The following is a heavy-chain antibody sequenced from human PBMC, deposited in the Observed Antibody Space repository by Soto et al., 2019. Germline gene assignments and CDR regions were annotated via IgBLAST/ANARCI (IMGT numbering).Heavy chain of an antibody. CDR2: IWYDGSNK. J-gene: IGHJ6*02. V-gene: IGHV3-33*01. CDR3: ARELGYCSSTSCYKGYYGMDV. CDR1: GFTFSSYG. Sequence: LRLSCAASGFTFSSYGMHWVRQAPGKGLEWVAVIWYDGSNKYYADSVKGRFIISRDNSKNTLYLQMNSLRAEDTAVYYCARELGYCSSTSCYKGYYGMDVWGPGTTVTVSS. D-gene: IGHD2-2*02.